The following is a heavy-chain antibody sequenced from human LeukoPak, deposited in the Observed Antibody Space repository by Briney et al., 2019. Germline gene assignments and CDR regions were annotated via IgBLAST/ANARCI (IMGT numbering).Heavy chain of an antibody. CDR2: IIPIFGTA. Sequence: SVKVSCKASGGTFSSYAISWVRQAPGQGLEWMGGIIPIFGTANYAQKFQGRVTITADESTSTAYMELSSLRSEDTAVYYCAMFSGSYFPYFDYWGQGTLVTVSS. CDR1: GGTFSSYA. V-gene: IGHV1-69*13. CDR3: AMFSGSYFPYFDY. J-gene: IGHJ4*02. D-gene: IGHD3-10*01.